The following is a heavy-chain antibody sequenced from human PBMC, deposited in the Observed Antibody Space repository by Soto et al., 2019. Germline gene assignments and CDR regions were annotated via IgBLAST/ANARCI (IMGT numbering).Heavy chain of an antibody. V-gene: IGHV4-31*11. J-gene: IGHJ5*02. CDR1: GASMSSGGYY. Sequence: LSETLSLSCAVSGASMSSGGYYWTWIRQSPGKGLEWIGYIYYSGSTYYNPSLESRVAISLDTSRSQFSLTLRSVTAADTAIYYCARDRHNNCFDPWGHGTLVTVSS. CDR2: IYYSGST. CDR3: ARDRHNNCFDP. D-gene: IGHD6-6*01.